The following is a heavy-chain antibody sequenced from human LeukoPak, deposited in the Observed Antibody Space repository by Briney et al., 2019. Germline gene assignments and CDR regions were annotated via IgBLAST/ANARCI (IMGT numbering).Heavy chain of an antibody. V-gene: IGHV1-24*01. CDR3: ATVSSYTYDNGGFYFDF. J-gene: IGHJ4*02. Sequence: ASVKVSCKVSGSTFAELSMHWVRQAPGKGLEWMGGFDPEDGQATYAQKFRGRVTVTEDTSTDTAYMDLSSLRSEDTAVYYCATVSSYTYDNGGFYFDFWGQGTLVSVSS. D-gene: IGHD3-22*01. CDR1: GSTFAELS. CDR2: FDPEDGQA.